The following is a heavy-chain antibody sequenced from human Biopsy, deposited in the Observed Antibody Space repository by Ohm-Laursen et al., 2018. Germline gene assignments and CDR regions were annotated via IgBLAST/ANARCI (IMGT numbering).Heavy chain of an antibody. Sequence: TLSLTCTVSGDSISSYYWSWIRQPPGKGLQWIGYVYYTGSTDHNPSLESRVTMSVDMPKNQFSLKLSSVTAADTAIYYCARGMRSSGWPYFDSWGQGTLVTVSS. J-gene: IGHJ4*02. CDR1: GDSISSYY. D-gene: IGHD6-19*01. CDR2: VYYTGST. CDR3: ARGMRSSGWPYFDS. V-gene: IGHV4-59*01.